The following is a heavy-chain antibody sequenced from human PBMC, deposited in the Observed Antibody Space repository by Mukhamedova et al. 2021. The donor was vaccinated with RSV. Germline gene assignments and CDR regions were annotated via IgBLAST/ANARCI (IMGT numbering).Heavy chain of an antibody. V-gene: IGHV3-NL1*01. CDR2: T. J-gene: IGHJ4*02. CDR3: TREGAPRGTTGYLSFDS. Sequence: TYYADTVKDRFTISRDNSRNTPYLQMNSLRTEDTAVYFCTREGAPRGTTGYLSFDSWGQGTLVTVSS. D-gene: IGHD1-1*01.